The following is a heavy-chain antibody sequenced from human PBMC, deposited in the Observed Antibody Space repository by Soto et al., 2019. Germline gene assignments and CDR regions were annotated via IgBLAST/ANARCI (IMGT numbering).Heavy chain of an antibody. Sequence: GGSLRLSCAASGFTFSSYVMSWVRQAPGKGLEWVSAISGSGGSTYYADSVKGRFTISRDNSKNTLYLQMNSLRAEDTAVYYCARRRSAARVDDYWGQGTLVTVSS. CDR1: GFTFSSYV. CDR2: ISGSGGST. V-gene: IGHV3-23*01. J-gene: IGHJ4*02. D-gene: IGHD6-6*01. CDR3: ARRRSAARVDDY.